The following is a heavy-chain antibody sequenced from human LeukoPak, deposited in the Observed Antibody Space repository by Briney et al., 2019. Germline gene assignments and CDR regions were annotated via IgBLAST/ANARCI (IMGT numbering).Heavy chain of an antibody. V-gene: IGHV3-74*01. CDR2: INSDGSNT. CDR3: TRQQLDAFDI. J-gene: IGHJ3*02. D-gene: IGHD6-13*01. Sequence: GGSLRLSCAASGFTFSTYWMHWVRQAPGTGLVWVSRINSDGSNTTYADSVKGRFTISRDNAKNTLSLQMNSLRAEDTAVYYCTRQQLDAFDIWGPGTMVTVSS. CDR1: GFTFSTYW.